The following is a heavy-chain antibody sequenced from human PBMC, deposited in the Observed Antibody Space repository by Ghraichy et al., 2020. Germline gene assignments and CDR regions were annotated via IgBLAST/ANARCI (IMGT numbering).Heavy chain of an antibody. J-gene: IGHJ4*02. CDR1: GFTFDDYT. V-gene: IGHV3-43*01. D-gene: IGHD7-27*01. CDR2: ISWDGGRT. CDR3: ARDRWSKPHAGDPFDY. Sequence: GGSLRFSCAASGFTFDDYTMAWVRQAPGKGLEWVSFISWDGGRTDYADSVKGRFAISRDNSKKSLYLQMNSLIIEDTAFYYCARDRWSKPHAGDPFDYWGQGTLVTVSS.